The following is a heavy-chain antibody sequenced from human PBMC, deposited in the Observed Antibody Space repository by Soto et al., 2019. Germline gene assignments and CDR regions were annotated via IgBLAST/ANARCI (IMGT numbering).Heavy chain of an antibody. D-gene: IGHD3-22*01. Sequence: QVQLVQSGAEVRKPGSSVKVSCKASGGTFSRHAISWVRQAPGQGLEWMGGIIPIFGTANHAQKFHGRVTIIEDESTSTVYMELSSLRSEDTAMYYCARGWGYDSNDYYYAYWGQGTLVIVSS. CDR2: IIPIFGTA. CDR3: ARGWGYDSNDYYYAY. J-gene: IGHJ4*02. CDR1: GGTFSRHA. V-gene: IGHV1-69*01.